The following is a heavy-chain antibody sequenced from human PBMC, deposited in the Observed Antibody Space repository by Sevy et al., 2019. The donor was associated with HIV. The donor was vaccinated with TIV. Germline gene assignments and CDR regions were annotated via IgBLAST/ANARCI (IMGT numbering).Heavy chain of an antibody. CDR3: ARGEIAVAFDY. D-gene: IGHD6-19*01. CDR2: ISSSSSTI. J-gene: IGHJ4*02. V-gene: IGHV3-48*01. CDR1: GFTFSSYS. Sequence: GGSLRLSCAASGFTFSSYSMNWVRQAPGKGLEWVSYISSSSSTIYYADSVKGRFTISRDNAKNSLYLQMNSLRAEDTAVYYCARGEIAVAFDYWGQGTLVTVS.